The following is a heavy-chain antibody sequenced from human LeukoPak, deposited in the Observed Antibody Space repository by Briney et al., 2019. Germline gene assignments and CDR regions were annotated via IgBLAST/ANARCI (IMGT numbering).Heavy chain of an antibody. CDR2: ISSSSTYI. CDR1: GFTFSSYS. V-gene: IGHV3-21*01. D-gene: IGHD3-22*01. Sequence: GGSLRLSCAASGFTFSSYSMSWVRQAPGKGLYWVSSISSSSTYIYYADSVKGRFTISRDNAKNLLYLQMNSLRAEDTAVYYCARVNYDTSDYDDAFDVWGQGTMVTVSS. CDR3: ARVNYDTSDYDDAFDV. J-gene: IGHJ3*01.